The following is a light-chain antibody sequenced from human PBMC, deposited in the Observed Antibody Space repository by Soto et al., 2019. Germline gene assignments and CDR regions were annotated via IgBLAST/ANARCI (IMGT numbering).Light chain of an antibody. J-gene: IGLJ3*02. CDR3: SSYTTSSTHWV. V-gene: IGLV2-14*01. CDR1: SSDVGGYNY. Sequence: QSALTQPASVSGSPGQSITISCIGTSSDVGGYNYVSWYQQHPGKAPKLMIYEVSNRPSGVSNRFSGSKSGNTASLTISGLQAEDEAVYYCSSYTTSSTHWVFGGGTKVTVL. CDR2: EVS.